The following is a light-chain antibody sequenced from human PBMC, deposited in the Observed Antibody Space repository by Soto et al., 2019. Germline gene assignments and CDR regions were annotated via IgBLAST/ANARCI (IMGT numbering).Light chain of an antibody. J-gene: IGKJ4*01. Sequence: EVVMTQSPATLSVSPGERATLSCRASQSVRSNLAWYLQKPGQAPRLLIYGASTRATGIPARFSGSGSGTEFTLTISSLQSEDFAVYYCQKYNNWPPLTFGGGTKVEIK. CDR2: GAS. CDR1: QSVRSN. V-gene: IGKV3-15*01. CDR3: QKYNNWPPLT.